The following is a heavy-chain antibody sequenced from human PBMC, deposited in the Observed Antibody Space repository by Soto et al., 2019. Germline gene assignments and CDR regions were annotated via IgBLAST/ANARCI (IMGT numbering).Heavy chain of an antibody. D-gene: IGHD2-21*02. CDR3: ARAYCGGDCPLDY. CDR1: GFTVSSNY. J-gene: IGHJ4*02. CDR2: IYSGGST. Sequence: EVQLVESGGGLVQPGGSLRLSCAASGFTVSSNYMSWVRQAPGKGLEWVSVIYSGGSTYYADSVKGRFTISRHNSKNTLYLQMISLRAEDTAVYYCARAYCGGDCPLDYWGQGTLVTVSS. V-gene: IGHV3-53*04.